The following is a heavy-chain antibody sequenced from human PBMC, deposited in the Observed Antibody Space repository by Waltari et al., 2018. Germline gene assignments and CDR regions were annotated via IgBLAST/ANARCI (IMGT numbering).Heavy chain of an antibody. CDR2: INAGNGNT. Sequence: QVQLVQSGAEVKKPGASVKVSCKASGYTFTSYAMHWVRQAPGQRLEWMGWINAGNGNTKYSQKFQGRVTITRDTSASTAYMELSSLRSEDTAVYYCARGSVRYFDWLDWFDPWGQGTLVTVSS. D-gene: IGHD3-9*01. V-gene: IGHV1-3*01. CDR3: ARGSVRYFDWLDWFDP. CDR1: GYTFTSYA. J-gene: IGHJ5*02.